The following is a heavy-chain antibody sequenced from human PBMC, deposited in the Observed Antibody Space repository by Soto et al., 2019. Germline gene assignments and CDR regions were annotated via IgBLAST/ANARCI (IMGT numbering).Heavy chain of an antibody. V-gene: IGHV3-23*01. CDR2: ISGNGGGT. CDR1: GFTFSTYA. CDR3: AKAYGDSTSGYYYGMDV. D-gene: IGHD4-17*01. Sequence: EVQVLESGGGLVQPGGSLRLSCAASGFTFSTYAMNWVRQAPGKGLEWVSGISGNGGGTYFADSVKGRFTISRDNSKNTLYLQINSLRAEDTAVYYCAKAYGDSTSGYYYGMDVWGQGTTVTVSS. J-gene: IGHJ6*02.